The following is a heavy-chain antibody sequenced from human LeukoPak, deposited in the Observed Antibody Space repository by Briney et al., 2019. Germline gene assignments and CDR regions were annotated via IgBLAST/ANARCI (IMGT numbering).Heavy chain of an antibody. D-gene: IGHD3-22*01. CDR2: IKQDGIEK. V-gene: IGHV3-7*01. CDR3: ARDNYYDSSGYPFPFDY. J-gene: IGHJ4*02. CDR1: GFTFSSYW. Sequence: PGGSLRLSCAASGFTFSSYWMSWVRQAPGKGLERVADIKQDGIEKYYVDSVKGRFTISRDNAKNSLYLQMNSLRAEDTAVYYCARDNYYDSSGYPFPFDYWGQGTLVTVSS.